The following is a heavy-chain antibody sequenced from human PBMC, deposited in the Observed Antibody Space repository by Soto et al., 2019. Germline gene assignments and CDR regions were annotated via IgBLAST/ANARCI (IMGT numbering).Heavy chain of an antibody. CDR1: GFTFSSYG. CDR3: AKDYIVLMVYAMNGSGWSFDY. V-gene: IGHV3-30*18. Sequence: QVQLVESGGGVVQPGRSLRLSCAASGFTFSSYGMHWVRQAPGKGLEWVAVISYDGSNKYYADSVKGRFTISRDNSKNTLYLQMNSLRAEDTAVYYCAKDYIVLMVYAMNGSGWSFDYWGQGTLVTVSS. J-gene: IGHJ4*02. CDR2: ISYDGSNK. D-gene: IGHD2-8*01.